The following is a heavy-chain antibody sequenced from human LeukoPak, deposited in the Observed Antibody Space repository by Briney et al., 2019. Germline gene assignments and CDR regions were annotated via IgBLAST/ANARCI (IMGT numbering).Heavy chain of an antibody. CDR2: INSNSGGT. D-gene: IGHD6-6*01. V-gene: IGHV1-2*02. J-gene: IGHJ4*02. CDR1: GYTFTDYY. Sequence: ASVRVSCKTSGYTFTDYYIHWMRQTPGQGLEWMGWINSNSGGTSYAQKFQGRVTLTRDTPTRTAFMELNRLTSDDTAVYYCARTSIAARRADFDYWGQGTVVTVSS. CDR3: ARTSIAARRADFDY.